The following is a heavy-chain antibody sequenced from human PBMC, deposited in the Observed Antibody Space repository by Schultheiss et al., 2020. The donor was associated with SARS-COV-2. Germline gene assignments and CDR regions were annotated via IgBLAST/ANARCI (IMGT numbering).Heavy chain of an antibody. J-gene: IGHJ4*02. V-gene: IGHV1-69*13. CDR3: ARDRGDSSGYYYVSDY. Sequence: SVKVSCKASGGTFSSYAISWVRQAPGQGLEWMGGIIPIFGTANYAQKFQGRVTITADESTSTGYMELSSLRSEDTAVYYCARDRGDSSGYYYVSDYWGQGTRVTVAS. CDR1: GGTFSSYA. D-gene: IGHD3-22*01. CDR2: IIPIFGTA.